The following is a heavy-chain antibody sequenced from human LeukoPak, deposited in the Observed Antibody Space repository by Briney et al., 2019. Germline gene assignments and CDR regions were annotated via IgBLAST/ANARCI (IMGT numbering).Heavy chain of an antibody. D-gene: IGHD3-10*01. Sequence: SETLSLTCTVSGGSISSYYWSWIRQPPGKGLEWIGYIYYSGSTNYNPSLKSRVTISVDTSKSQFSLKLSSVTAADTAVYYCARVVTMVRGVIAFDYWGQGTLVTVSS. CDR2: IYYSGST. J-gene: IGHJ4*02. V-gene: IGHV4-59*01. CDR1: GGSISSYY. CDR3: ARVVTMVRGVIAFDY.